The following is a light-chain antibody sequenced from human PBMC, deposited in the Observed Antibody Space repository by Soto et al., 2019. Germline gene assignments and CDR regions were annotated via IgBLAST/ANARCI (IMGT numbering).Light chain of an antibody. J-gene: IGLJ2*01. Sequence: QPVLTQPPSASGTPGQRVTISCSGSNSNIGRNTVNWYQQLPGTAPKLLIFRNDQRPSGVPDRFSGSKSGASASLAITGLQSEDEADYYCAAWDDSLNGHVLFGGGTKLTVL. V-gene: IGLV1-44*01. CDR3: AAWDDSLNGHVL. CDR1: NSNIGRNT. CDR2: RND.